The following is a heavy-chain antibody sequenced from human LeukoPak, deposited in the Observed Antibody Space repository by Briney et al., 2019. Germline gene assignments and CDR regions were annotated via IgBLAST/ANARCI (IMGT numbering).Heavy chain of an antibody. D-gene: IGHD5-18*01. CDR1: GFSFSSYA. CDR3: ARADTALVGIYYFDY. V-gene: IGHV3-30*04. CDR2: VSYAVYKK. Sequence: GRSLRLSCAASGFSFSSYAMHWVRQAPGKGLAWVAVVSYAVYKKDYADSVKGRFTISRDNTKNTLSLQMNSLRPEDTAVYYCARADTALVGIYYFDYWGQGTLVTVSS. J-gene: IGHJ4*02.